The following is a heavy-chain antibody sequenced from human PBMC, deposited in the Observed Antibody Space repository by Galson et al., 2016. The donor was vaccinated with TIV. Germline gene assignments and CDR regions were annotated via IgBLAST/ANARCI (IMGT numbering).Heavy chain of an antibody. CDR1: GFAVSYKH. D-gene: IGHD1-26*01. CDR2: IYSRDTT. J-gene: IGHJ4*02. V-gene: IGHV3-53*01. CDR3: AREGRGAAYPNNFDH. Sequence: SLRLSCAASGFAVSYKHMIWVRQTPGKGLEWVSLIYSRDTTSYADSVRGRFTISRDNSRNTLFLEMNSLRVEDTAIYYCAREGRGAAYPNNFDHWGQGTLVTVSS.